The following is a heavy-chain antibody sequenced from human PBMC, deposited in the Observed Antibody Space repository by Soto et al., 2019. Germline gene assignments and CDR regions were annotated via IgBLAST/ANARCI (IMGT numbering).Heavy chain of an antibody. Sequence: GGSLRLSCAASGFTFSSYAMSWVRQAPGKGLEWVSAISGSGGSTYYADSVKGRFTISRDNSKNTLYLQMNSLRAEDTAVYYCAKVTNLFIVVVPAAIDYWGQGTLVTVSS. CDR2: ISGSGGST. V-gene: IGHV3-23*01. D-gene: IGHD2-2*02. CDR1: GFTFSSYA. J-gene: IGHJ4*02. CDR3: AKVTNLFIVVVPAAIDY.